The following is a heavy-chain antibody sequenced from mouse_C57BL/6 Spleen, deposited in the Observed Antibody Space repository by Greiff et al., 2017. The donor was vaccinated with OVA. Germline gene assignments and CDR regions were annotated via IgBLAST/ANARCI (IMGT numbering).Heavy chain of an antibody. CDR2: INPGSGGT. Sequence: QVQLKESGAELVRPGTSVKLSCKASGYAFTNYLIEWVKQRPGQGLEWIGVINPGSGGTNYNEKFKGKATLTADKSSSTAYMQLSSLTSEDSAVYFCARSGGYYASMDYWGQGTSVTVSS. D-gene: IGHD2-3*01. CDR1: GYAFTNYL. J-gene: IGHJ4*01. CDR3: ARSGGYYASMDY. V-gene: IGHV1-54*01.